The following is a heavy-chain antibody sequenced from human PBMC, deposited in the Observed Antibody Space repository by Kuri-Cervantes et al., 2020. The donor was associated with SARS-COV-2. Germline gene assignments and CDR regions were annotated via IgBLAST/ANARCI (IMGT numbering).Heavy chain of an antibody. CDR2: IRCAGNYN. J-gene: IGHJ6*03. CDR1: KCIFNHSV. D-gene: IGHD4-11*01. CDR3: AKGQTTVPIGYYYMDV. V-gene: IGHV3-30*02. Sequence: CATSKCIFNHSVIYWVRQAPGNGPDWLAFIRCAGNYNFLSDSVKGRNTISTDNSKNTVYLQMNSLRADDTALYYCAKGQTTVPIGYYYMDVWGKGTTVTVSS.